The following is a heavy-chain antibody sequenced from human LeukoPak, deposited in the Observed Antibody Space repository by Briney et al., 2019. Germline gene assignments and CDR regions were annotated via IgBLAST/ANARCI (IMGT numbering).Heavy chain of an antibody. J-gene: IGHJ5*02. CDR1: GGSISSSSYY. Sequence: TASETLSLTCTVSGGSISSSSYYWGWIRQPPGKGLEWIGSIYYSGSTYYNPSLKSRVTISVDTSENQFSLKLSSVTAADTAVYYCARRSFYCSGGSCYDHWGQGTLVTVPS. CDR3: ARRSFYCSGGSCYDH. CDR2: IYYSGST. V-gene: IGHV4-39*01. D-gene: IGHD2-15*01.